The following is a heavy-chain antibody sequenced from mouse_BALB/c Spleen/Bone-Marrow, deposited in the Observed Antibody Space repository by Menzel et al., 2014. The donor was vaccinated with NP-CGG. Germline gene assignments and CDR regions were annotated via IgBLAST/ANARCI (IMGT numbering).Heavy chain of an antibody. Sequence: QVQLQQSGPGLVQPSQSLSITCTVSGFSLTSYGVHWVRQSPGKGLEWLGVIWSGGSTDYNAAFISRLSISKDNSKSQVFFKMNSLQANDTAIYYCARNGNYYFDYWGQGPTLTVSS. D-gene: IGHD2-1*01. CDR1: GFSLTSYG. CDR3: ARNGNYYFDY. J-gene: IGHJ2*01. V-gene: IGHV2-2*02. CDR2: IWSGGST.